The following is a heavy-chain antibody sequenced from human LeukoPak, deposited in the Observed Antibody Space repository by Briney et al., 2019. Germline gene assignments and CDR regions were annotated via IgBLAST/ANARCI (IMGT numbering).Heavy chain of an antibody. CDR2: ISYDGSNK. J-gene: IGHJ4*02. CDR1: RFTFSSYA. V-gene: IGHV3-30-3*01. Sequence: SGGSLRLSCAASRFTFSSYAMHWVRQAPGKGLEWVAVISYDGSNKYYADSVKGRFTISRDNSKNTLYLQMNSLRAEDTAVYYCARDSSRTMIVVNPDYWGQGTLVTVSS. CDR3: ARDSSRTMIVVNPDY. D-gene: IGHD3-22*01.